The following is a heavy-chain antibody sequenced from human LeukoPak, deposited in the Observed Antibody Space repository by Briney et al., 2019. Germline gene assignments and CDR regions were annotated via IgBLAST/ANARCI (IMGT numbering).Heavy chain of an antibody. V-gene: IGHV4-34*01. CDR2: IYYSGST. CDR3: ARVKKYYFDY. Sequence: SETLSLTCAVYGGSFSGYYWSWIRQPPGKGLEWIGSIYYSGSTYYNPSLKSRVTISVDKSKNQFSLKLSSVTAADTAVYYCARVKKYYFDYWGQGTLVTVSS. J-gene: IGHJ4*02. CDR1: GGSFSGYY.